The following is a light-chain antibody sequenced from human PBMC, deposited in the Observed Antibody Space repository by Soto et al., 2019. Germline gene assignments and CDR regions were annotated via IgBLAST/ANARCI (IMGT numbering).Light chain of an antibody. V-gene: IGKV1-5*03. Sequence: DIQMTQSPSTLSASVGDRVTITCRASQSISSWLAWYQQKPGKAPKLLIYKASSLESGVPSRFSGRGSGTDYTLTISSVQPDDFATYYCQQSYSIPYTFGQGTKLEIK. CDR2: KAS. CDR1: QSISSW. J-gene: IGKJ2*01. CDR3: QQSYSIPYT.